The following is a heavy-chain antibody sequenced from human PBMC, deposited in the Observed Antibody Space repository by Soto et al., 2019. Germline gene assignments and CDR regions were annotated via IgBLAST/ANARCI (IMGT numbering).Heavy chain of an antibody. V-gene: IGHV3-21*01. CDR3: ARDAHSGYDHSPYYYYYGMDV. CDR1: GFTFSSYS. Sequence: EVQLVESGGGLVKPGGSLRLSCAASGFTFSSYSMNWVRQAPGKGLEWVSSISRSSSYIYYADSVKGRFTISRDNAKNSLYLQMNSLRAEDTAVYYCARDAHSGYDHSPYYYYYGMDVWGQGTTVTVSS. CDR2: ISRSSSYI. D-gene: IGHD5-12*01. J-gene: IGHJ6*02.